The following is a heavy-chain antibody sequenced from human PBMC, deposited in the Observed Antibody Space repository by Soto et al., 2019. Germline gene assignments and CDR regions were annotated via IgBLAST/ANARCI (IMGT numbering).Heavy chain of an antibody. J-gene: IGHJ6*02. CDR2: ISSSSSYI. CDR1: EFTFSSYS. CDR3: ARDYGGYVAPCYGMDV. Sequence: SLRLSCAASEFTFSSYSMNWVRQAPGKGLEWVSSISSSSSYIYYAESVKGCFTISRDNAKNSLYLQMNSLRAEDTAVYYCARDYGGYVAPCYGMDVLGQRTTVTVSS. V-gene: IGHV3-21*01. D-gene: IGHD5-12*01.